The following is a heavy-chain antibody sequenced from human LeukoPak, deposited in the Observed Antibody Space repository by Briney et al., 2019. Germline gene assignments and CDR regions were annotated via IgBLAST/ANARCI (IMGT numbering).Heavy chain of an antibody. J-gene: IGHJ4*02. CDR3: ARELWFGELLIDY. Sequence: ASVKVSCKAYGYTLSDYYMPWVRQAPGQGLEWMGWINPNGGGTNYAQKFQGRVTMTRDTSISTAYMELSRLRSDDTAVYYCARELWFGELLIDYWGQGTLVTVSS. V-gene: IGHV1-2*02. CDR1: GYTLSDYY. D-gene: IGHD3-10*01. CDR2: INPNGGGT.